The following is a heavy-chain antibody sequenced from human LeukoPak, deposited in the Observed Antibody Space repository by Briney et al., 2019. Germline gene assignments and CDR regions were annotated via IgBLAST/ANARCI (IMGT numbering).Heavy chain of an antibody. J-gene: IGHJ4*02. D-gene: IGHD1-26*01. V-gene: IGHV5-51*01. CDR1: GYSFTSYW. CDR2: IYPGDSDA. CDR3: ARRRDLYSGSYYPFDY. Sequence: GESLKISCKCSGYSFTSYWIGWVRQMPEKVLKLMGIIYPGDSDARYSPSFQGQVTISADKSISTAYLQWSSLTASDTAMYYCARRRDLYSGSYYPFDYWGQGTLVTVSS.